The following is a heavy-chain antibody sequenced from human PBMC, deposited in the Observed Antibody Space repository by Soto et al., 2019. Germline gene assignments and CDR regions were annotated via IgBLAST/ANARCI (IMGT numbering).Heavy chain of an antibody. CDR1: GFSFSSHA. V-gene: IGHV3-23*01. CDR2: ISVRGGRA. J-gene: IGHJ4*02. D-gene: IGHD6-19*01. Sequence: PGGSLRLSCAASGFSFSSHALNWVRQAPGKGLEWVSTISVRGGRAYYADSVKGRFTISRDNSKNALYLQLDSLRAEDTAVYYCAKDISQGAVAGTSDFDYWGQVTRVTVS. CDR3: AKDISQGAVAGTSDFDY.